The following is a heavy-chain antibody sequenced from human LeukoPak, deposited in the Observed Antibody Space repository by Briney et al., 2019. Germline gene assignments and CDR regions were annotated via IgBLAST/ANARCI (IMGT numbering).Heavy chain of an antibody. CDR2: ISWISGSI. J-gene: IGHJ4*02. D-gene: IGHD3-22*01. V-gene: IGHV3-9*01. CDR3: TKDIRSSGYYYSDY. CDR1: GFTFYDYA. Sequence: PGGSLRLSCVASGFTFYDYAMHWVRQAPGKGMEWVSGISWISGSIGYADFVKGRFTISRDNAKNSLYLQMNSLRAEDTALYYCTKDIRSSGYYYSDYWGQGTLVTVCS.